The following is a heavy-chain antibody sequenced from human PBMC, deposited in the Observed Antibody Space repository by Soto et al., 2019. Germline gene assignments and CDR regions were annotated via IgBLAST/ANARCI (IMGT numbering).Heavy chain of an antibody. CDR2: ISGSGSSV. CDR1: GFTFSHYV. Sequence: VGSLRLSCAASGFTFSHYVLSWVRQSPERGLEWVSSISGSGSSVYVADSVRGRFIMSRDLSTNTVSLQMSSLRAEDTAVYYWEKVRASYLSASYFYYGLDVWGQGTTVTV. V-gene: IGHV3-23*01. J-gene: IGHJ6*02. D-gene: IGHD3-10*01. CDR3: EKVRASYLSASYFYYGLDV.